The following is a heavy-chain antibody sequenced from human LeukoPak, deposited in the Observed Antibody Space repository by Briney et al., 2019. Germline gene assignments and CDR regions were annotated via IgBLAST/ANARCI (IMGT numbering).Heavy chain of an antibody. CDR3: AKNPKVDYGIYYYGMDI. J-gene: IGHJ6*02. Sequence: ASVKVSCKASGYTFSDYGITWVRQAPGQWLEWMGWISAYNPNTNYAGTRYAQKFQGRVTMTTDTSTSTAYMELRSLRSDDTAVQYCAKNPKVDYGIYYYGMDIWGQGTTVIVSS. CDR1: GYTFSDYG. D-gene: IGHD3-16*01. V-gene: IGHV1-18*01. CDR2: ISAYNPNT.